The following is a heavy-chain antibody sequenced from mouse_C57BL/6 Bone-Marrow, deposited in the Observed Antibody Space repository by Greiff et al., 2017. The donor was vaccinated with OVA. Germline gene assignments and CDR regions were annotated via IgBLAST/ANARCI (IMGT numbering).Heavy chain of an antibody. V-gene: IGHV1-4*01. CDR3: ARWGYELAY. D-gene: IGHD2-10*02. Sequence: VHLVESGAELARPGASVKMSCKASGYTFTSYTMHWVKQRPGQGLEWIGYINPSSGYTKYNQKFKDKATLTADKSSSTAYMQLSSLTSEDSAVYYCARWGYELAYWGQGTLVTVSA. J-gene: IGHJ3*01. CDR2: INPSSGYT. CDR1: GYTFTSYT.